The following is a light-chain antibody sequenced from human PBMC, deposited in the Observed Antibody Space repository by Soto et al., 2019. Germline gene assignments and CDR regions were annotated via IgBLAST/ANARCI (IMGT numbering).Light chain of an antibody. J-gene: IGLJ3*02. Sequence: QSALTQPRSVSGSPGQSVTISCTGTSSDVGGYNYVSWYQQHPDKAPKLMIYDVSKRPSGVPDRFSGSKSGNTASLTISGLQAEDEADYYCCSYVGSYPWVFGGGTKLTVL. CDR3: CSYVGSYPWV. V-gene: IGLV2-11*01. CDR1: SSDVGGYNY. CDR2: DVS.